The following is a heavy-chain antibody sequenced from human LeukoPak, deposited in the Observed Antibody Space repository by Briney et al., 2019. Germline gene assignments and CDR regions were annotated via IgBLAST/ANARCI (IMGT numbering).Heavy chain of an antibody. V-gene: IGHV4-38-2*01. CDR3: ARLHIVEGYMDV. Sequence: SETLSLTCAVSGYSISSGYYWGWIRQPPGKGLEWIGSIYHIGSTYYNPSLKSRVAISVDTSKNQFSLKLSSVTAADTAVYHCARLHIVEGYMDVWGKGTTVTVSS. D-gene: IGHD2-21*01. CDR2: IYHIGST. CDR1: GYSISSGYY. J-gene: IGHJ6*03.